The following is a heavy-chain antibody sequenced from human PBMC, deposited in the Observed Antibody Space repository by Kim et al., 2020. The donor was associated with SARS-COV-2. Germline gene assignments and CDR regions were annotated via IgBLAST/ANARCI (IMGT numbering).Heavy chain of an antibody. V-gene: IGHV3-74*01. CDR2: INSDGSTT. CDR1: GITFSGYW. D-gene: IGHD2-8*02. Sequence: GGSLRLSCAASGITFSGYWMHWVRLAPGKGLEWVSRINSDGSTTTYADSVKGRFTISRDNAKNTLYLHMNSLRAEDTAVYYCTRDLVSCGQGILVTVSS. CDR3: TRDLVS. J-gene: IGHJ5*02.